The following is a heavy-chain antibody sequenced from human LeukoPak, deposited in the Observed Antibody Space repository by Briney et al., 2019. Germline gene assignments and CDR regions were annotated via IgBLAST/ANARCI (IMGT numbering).Heavy chain of an antibody. CDR2: ISGSGSTI. CDR1: GFTFSSYS. V-gene: IGHV3-48*04. J-gene: IGHJ6*02. Sequence: GGSLRLSCAASGFTFSSYSMNWVRQAPGKGLEWVSYISGSGSTIYYADSVEGRFTISRDSAKNSLYLQMNSLRVEDTALYYCARIHPYYYGSGSYLMGYYYFGMDVWGQGTTVTVSS. CDR3: ARIHPYYYGSGSYLMGYYYFGMDV. D-gene: IGHD3-10*01.